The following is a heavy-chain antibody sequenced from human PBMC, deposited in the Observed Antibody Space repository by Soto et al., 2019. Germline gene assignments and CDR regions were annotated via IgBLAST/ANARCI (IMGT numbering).Heavy chain of an antibody. CDR1: GGSISSGDYY. D-gene: IGHD3-9*01. CDR3: ATNFDWLLGFDP. Sequence: TLSLTCTVSGGSISSGDYYWSWIRQHPGKGLEWIGYIYYSGSTYYNPSLKSRVTISVDTSKNQFSLKLSSVTAADTAVYYCATNFDWLLGFDPWGQGTLVTVSS. CDR2: IYYSGST. V-gene: IGHV4-31*03. J-gene: IGHJ5*02.